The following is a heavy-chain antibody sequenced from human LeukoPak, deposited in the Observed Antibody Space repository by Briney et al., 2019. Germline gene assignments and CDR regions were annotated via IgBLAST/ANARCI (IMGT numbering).Heavy chain of an antibody. D-gene: IGHD2-15*01. CDR2: INWNSGNV. CDR3: AKDISSDTDTSGTQH. Sequence: GGSLRLSCEASGFTFGDYAMHWVRRVPGKGLEWVSGINWNSGNVGYADSVKGRFTISRDNAKNSLYLQMNSLRTEDTALYYCAKDISSDTDTSGTQHWGQGTLVTVSS. CDR1: GFTFGDYA. J-gene: IGHJ1*01. V-gene: IGHV3-9*01.